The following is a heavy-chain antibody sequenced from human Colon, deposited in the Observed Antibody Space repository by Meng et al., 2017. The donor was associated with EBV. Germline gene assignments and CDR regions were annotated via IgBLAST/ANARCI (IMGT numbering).Heavy chain of an antibody. CDR1: GGSVSSGGYY. D-gene: IGHD6-19*01. CDR3: ARVSSGWDYFDY. J-gene: IGHJ4*02. CDR2: SYYSGST. V-gene: IGHV4-31*03. Sequence: QLQEPGPGLVKPSQTLSLTCTVSGGSVSSGGYYWTWIRQHAGKGLEWFGQSYYSGSTFYNPSLKRRVIISIDTSKNQFSLNLRSVTAADTAVYYCARVSSGWDYFDYWGQGTLVTVSS.